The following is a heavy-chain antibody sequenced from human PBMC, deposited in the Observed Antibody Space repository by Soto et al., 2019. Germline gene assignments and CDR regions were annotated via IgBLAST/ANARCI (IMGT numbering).Heavy chain of an antibody. CDR3: TTCYVSGSYCYEDYSVY. CDR2: IKSAIHGGTI. Sequence: EVQLVESGGGLVKPGGSLRLSCAASGISVNNAWMSWVRQAPGQGLEWVGRIKSAIHGGTIDYAAHVRGRFTISRDESKNTLPLQMNSLKNEDTAVYYFTTCYVSGSYCYEDYSVYWGQGTMVTVSS. V-gene: IGHV3-15*01. D-gene: IGHD3-10*01. J-gene: IGHJ4*02. CDR1: GISVNNAW.